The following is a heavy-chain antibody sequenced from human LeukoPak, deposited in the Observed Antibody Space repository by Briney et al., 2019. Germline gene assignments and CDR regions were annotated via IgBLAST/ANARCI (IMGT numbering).Heavy chain of an antibody. CDR1: GFTFSSYW. CDR3: GRSSSAAVVDP. Sequence: GSLRLPCAASGFTFSSYWMSWIRQPPGKGLEWIGSIYYSGSTYYNPSLKSRVTISVDTSKNQFSLKLTSVTAADTAIFYCGRSSSAAVVDPWGQGTLVTVSS. CDR2: IYYSGST. D-gene: IGHD6-6*01. V-gene: IGHV4-39*01. J-gene: IGHJ5*02.